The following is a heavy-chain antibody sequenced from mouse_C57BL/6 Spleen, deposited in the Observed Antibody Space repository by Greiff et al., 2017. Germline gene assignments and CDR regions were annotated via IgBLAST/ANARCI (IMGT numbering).Heavy chain of an antibody. V-gene: IGHV14-2*01. CDR2: IDPEDGET. Sequence: EVQLQQSGAELVKPGASVKLSCTASGFNIKDYYMHWVKRRTEQGLEWIGRIDPEDGETKYAPKFPGKATITADTSSNTAYLQLSSLTSEDTAVYYCASEDSNPAWFAYWGQGTLVTVSA. J-gene: IGHJ3*01. CDR3: ASEDSNPAWFAY. CDR1: GFNIKDYY. D-gene: IGHD2-5*01.